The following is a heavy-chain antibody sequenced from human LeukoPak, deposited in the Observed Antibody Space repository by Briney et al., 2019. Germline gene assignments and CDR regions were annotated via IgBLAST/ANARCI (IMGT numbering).Heavy chain of an antibody. D-gene: IGHD4-23*01. CDR3: ARLPYGGNYYYYYYMDV. CDR1: GYSFTSYW. V-gene: IGHV5-51*01. J-gene: IGHJ6*03. CDR2: IYPGDSDT. Sequence: GESLKISCKGSGYSFTSYWIGWARQMPGKGLEWMGIIYPGDSDTRYSPSFQGQVTISADKSISTAYLQWSSLKASDTAMYYCARLPYGGNYYYYYYMDVWGKGTTVTVSS.